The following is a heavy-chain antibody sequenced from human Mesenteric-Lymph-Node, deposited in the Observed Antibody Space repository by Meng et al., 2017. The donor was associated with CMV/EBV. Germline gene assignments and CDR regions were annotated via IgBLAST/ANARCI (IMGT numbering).Heavy chain of an antibody. V-gene: IGHV4-4*02. D-gene: IGHD6-13*01. CDR1: GGSITSGNW. CDR2: IYLGGST. CDR3: ARGGSWSEYFQL. Sequence: CAVSGGSITSGNWWSWVRQPPGKGLECLGDIYLGGSTNYHPSLKSRVTISMDKSKNQFSLSLTSVTAADTAVYYCARGGSWSEYFQLWGQGTLVTVSS. J-gene: IGHJ1*01.